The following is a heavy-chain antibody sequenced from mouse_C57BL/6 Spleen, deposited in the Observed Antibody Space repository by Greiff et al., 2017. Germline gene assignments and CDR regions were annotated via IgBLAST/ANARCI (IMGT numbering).Heavy chain of an antibody. V-gene: IGHV1-55*01. CDR1: GYTFTSYW. Sequence: QVQLQQPGAELVKPGASVKMSCKASGYTFTSYWITWVKQRPGQGLEWIGDIYPGSGSTNYNEKFKSKTTLTVDTSSSTAYMQLSSLTSEDSAFYYCARQSHYYAMDYWGQGTSVTVSS. CDR2: IYPGSGST. CDR3: ARQSHYYAMDY. J-gene: IGHJ4*01.